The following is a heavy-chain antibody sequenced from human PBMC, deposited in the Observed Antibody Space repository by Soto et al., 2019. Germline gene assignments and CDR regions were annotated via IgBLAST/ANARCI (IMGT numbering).Heavy chain of an antibody. CDR2: ITSDTKTI. CDR1: GFPFSIYS. CDR3: ARSVEGHFDY. J-gene: IGHJ4*02. V-gene: IGHV3-48*02. D-gene: IGHD6-19*01. Sequence: EVQLVESGGGLVQPGGSLRLTCAASGFPFSIYSMNWVRQAPGKGLEWSSYITSDTKTIKYADSVKGRFTISRDNAKNLVYLQMNSLRDEDTAVYFCARSVEGHFDYWGQGTLVTVSS.